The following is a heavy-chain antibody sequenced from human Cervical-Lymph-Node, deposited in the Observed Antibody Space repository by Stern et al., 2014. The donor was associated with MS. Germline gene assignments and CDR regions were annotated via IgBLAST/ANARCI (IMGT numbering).Heavy chain of an antibody. CDR3: ARIGPPLQDAFDI. V-gene: IGHV3-72*01. CDR1: GLTFSDHY. CDR2: IRKKGNRYNT. Sequence: EMQLVESGGGLVQPGGSLRLSCAASGLTFSDHYMDWVRQAPGQGLEWLGRIRKKGNRYNTEYAPSVKGKFTISRDDSKNSLYLQMNSLTTEDTAVYYCARIGPPLQDAFDIWGRGTMVTVSS. D-gene: IGHD1-14*01. J-gene: IGHJ3*02.